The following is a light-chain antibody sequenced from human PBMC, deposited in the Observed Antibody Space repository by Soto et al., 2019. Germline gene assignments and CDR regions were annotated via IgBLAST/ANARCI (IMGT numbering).Light chain of an antibody. CDR3: ATWDSSLRAYV. V-gene: IGLV1-51*01. Sequence: QSVLTQPHSVSAAPGQKVTISCSGSTSNSGNNYVSWYQHLPGAAPKLLIYDYNRRPSGIPDRFSGSRSGTLATLGITGLQTGDEADYYCATWDSSLRAYVFGAGTKLTVL. CDR2: DYN. CDR1: TSNSGNNY. J-gene: IGLJ1*01.